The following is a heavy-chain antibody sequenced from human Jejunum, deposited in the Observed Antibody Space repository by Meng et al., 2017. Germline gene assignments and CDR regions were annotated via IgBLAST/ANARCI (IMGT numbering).Heavy chain of an antibody. CDR1: GFTFSNYD. Sequence: GASLKISCAASGFTFSNYDMHWVRQAPGKGLEWVAIISDDGSKKYYADSVKGRFTISRDNSKKTLDVQMISLRADDTAVYYCARGRYNNNWYINYWGQGTLVTVSS. J-gene: IGHJ4*02. CDR3: ARGRYNNNWYINY. D-gene: IGHD6-13*01. V-gene: IGHV3-30*01. CDR2: ISDDGSKK.